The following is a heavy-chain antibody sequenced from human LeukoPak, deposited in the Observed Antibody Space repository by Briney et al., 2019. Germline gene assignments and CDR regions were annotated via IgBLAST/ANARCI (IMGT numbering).Heavy chain of an antibody. D-gene: IGHD3-22*01. J-gene: IGHJ6*02. CDR2: ISYDGSNK. Sequence: GGSLRLSCAASGFTFSSYGMHWVRQAPGMGLEWVAVISYDGSNKYYADSVKGRFTISRDNSKNTLYLQMNSLRAEDTAVYYCAKEVDDSSGYYGGMDVWGQGTTVTVSS. CDR1: GFTFSSYG. V-gene: IGHV3-30*18. CDR3: AKEVDDSSGYYGGMDV.